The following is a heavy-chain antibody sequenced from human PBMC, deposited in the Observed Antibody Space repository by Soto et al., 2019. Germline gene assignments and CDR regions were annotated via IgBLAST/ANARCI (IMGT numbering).Heavy chain of an antibody. J-gene: IGHJ5*02. Sequence: SETLSLTCTVSGGSISSYYWNWIRQPPGKGLEWIGYIHYSGSTNYNPSLKSRVTISVDKSKNQFSLKLSSVTAADTAVYYCSTGRFSAMVRGVIMFDPWGQGTLVTVSS. CDR1: GGSISSYY. CDR2: IHYSGST. CDR3: STGRFSAMVRGVIMFDP. V-gene: IGHV4-59*01. D-gene: IGHD3-10*01.